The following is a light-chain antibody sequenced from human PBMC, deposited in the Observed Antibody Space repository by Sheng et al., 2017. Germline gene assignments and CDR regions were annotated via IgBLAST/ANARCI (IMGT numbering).Light chain of an antibody. V-gene: IGKV1-17*01. CDR3: LQYNSFPWT. CDR1: QDIRNE. Sequence: DIQMTQSPSSLSPSVGDSVTITCRASQDIRNELSWFRQQPGKAPKRLIYAASSLQSGVPSRFSASGFGTEFTLTISGLQPEDFTTYYCLQYNSFPWTFGQGTKVEIK. CDR2: AAS. J-gene: IGKJ1*01.